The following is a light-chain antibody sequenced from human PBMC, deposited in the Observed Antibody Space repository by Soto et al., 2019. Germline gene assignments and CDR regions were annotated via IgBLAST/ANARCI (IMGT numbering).Light chain of an antibody. Sequence: QSALTQPASVSGSPGQSITISCTGTSSDVGGYNYVSWYQQHPGKVPKLMIYDVSNRPSGVSNRFSGSKSGNTASLTISGLQGEDEADYYCSSYTSTSTLVVFGGGTKLTVL. CDR2: DVS. CDR1: SSDVGGYNY. CDR3: SSYTSTSTLVV. J-gene: IGLJ2*01. V-gene: IGLV2-14*01.